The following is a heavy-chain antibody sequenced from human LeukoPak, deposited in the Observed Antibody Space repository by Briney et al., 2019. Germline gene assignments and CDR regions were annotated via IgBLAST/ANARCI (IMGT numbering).Heavy chain of an antibody. CDR3: AKDPGGEDIVVVVTAGPHYYFDY. J-gene: IGHJ4*02. V-gene: IGHV3-30*18. CDR1: GFTFSSYG. D-gene: IGHD2-15*01. CDR2: ISYDGSNK. Sequence: GRSLRLSCAASGFTFSSYGMHWVRQAPGKGLEWVAVISYDGSNKYYADSVKGRFTISRDNSKNTLYLQMNSLRAEDTAVYYCAKDPGGEDIVVVVTAGPHYYFDYWGQGTLVTVSS.